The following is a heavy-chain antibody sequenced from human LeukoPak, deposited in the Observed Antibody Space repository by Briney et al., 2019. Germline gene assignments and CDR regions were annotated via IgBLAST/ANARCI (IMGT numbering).Heavy chain of an antibody. CDR3: ARGHRRGAAAGTFFY. CDR2: MNPNSGNT. D-gene: IGHD6-13*01. V-gene: IGHV1-8*01. J-gene: IGHJ4*02. CDR1: GYTFTSYD. Sequence: GASVKVSCKASGYTFTSYDINWVGQATGQGLEWMGWMNPNSGNTGYAQKFQGRVTMTRNTSISTAYMELSSLRSEDTAVYYCARGHRRGAAAGTFFYWGQGTLVTVSS.